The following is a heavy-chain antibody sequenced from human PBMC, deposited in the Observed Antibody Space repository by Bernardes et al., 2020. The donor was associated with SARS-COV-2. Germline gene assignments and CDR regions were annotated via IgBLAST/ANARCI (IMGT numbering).Heavy chain of an antibody. CDR1: GYTFTSYG. CDR2: ISAYNGNT. J-gene: IGHJ5*02. V-gene: IGHV1-18*04. D-gene: IGHD3-22*01. CDR3: ARDLYPTYDSSGYNHNWFDP. Sequence: ASVKVSCKASGYTFTSYGISWVRQAPGQGLEWMGWISAYNGNTNYAQKLQGRVTMTTDTSTSTAYMELRSLRSDDTAVYYCARDLYPTYDSSGYNHNWFDPWGQGTLVTVSS.